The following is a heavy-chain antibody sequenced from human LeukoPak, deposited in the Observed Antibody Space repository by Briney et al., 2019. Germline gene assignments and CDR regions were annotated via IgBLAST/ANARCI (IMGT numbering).Heavy chain of an antibody. CDR3: ARNKDGFSY. CDR1: GYTFTGHE. V-gene: IGHV1-2*07. J-gene: IGHJ4*02. D-gene: IGHD3-10*01. CDR2: IHPKTGGT. Sequence: ASVKVSCKASGYTFTGHEIFWVRQAPGQGLEYMGWIHPKTGGTNYAHKFQGRVTMTRDTTINTAYLELSSLTSDDTAVYYCARNKDGFSYWGQGTLVTVSS.